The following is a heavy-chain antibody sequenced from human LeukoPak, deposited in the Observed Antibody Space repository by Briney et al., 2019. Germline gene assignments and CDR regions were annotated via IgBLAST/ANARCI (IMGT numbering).Heavy chain of an antibody. V-gene: IGHV4-34*01. CDR1: GGSISSGVNY. D-gene: IGHD1-1*01. CDR2: INHSGST. J-gene: IGHJ4*02. Sequence: SETRSLTCTVSGGSISSGVNYWSWIRQPPGKGLEWIGEINHSGSTNYNPSLKSRVTISVDTSKNQFSLKLSSVTAADTAVYYCARGCGYNYAGIRRRRKGHFDYWGQGTLVTVSS. CDR3: ARGCGYNYAGIRRRRKGHFDY.